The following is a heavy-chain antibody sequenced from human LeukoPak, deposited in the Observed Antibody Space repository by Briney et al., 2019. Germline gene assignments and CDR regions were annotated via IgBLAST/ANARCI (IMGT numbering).Heavy chain of an antibody. Sequence: SETLSLTCTVSGGSISSYYWSWIRQPPGKGLEWIGYIYYSGSTNYNPSLKSRVTISVDTSKNQFSLKLSSVTAADTAVYYCARRKGFVDYGMDVWGQGTTVTVSS. CDR2: IYYSGST. CDR1: GGSISSYY. V-gene: IGHV4-59*08. D-gene: IGHD3-16*01. CDR3: ARRKGFVDYGMDV. J-gene: IGHJ6*02.